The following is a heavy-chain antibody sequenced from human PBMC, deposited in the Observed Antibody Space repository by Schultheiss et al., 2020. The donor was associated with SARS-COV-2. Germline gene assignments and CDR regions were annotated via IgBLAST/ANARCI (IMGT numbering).Heavy chain of an antibody. Sequence: GASLKISCAASGFTFSSYSMNWVRQAPGKGLEWVSSISSSSSYIYYADSVKGRFTISRDNSENTLHLLMTGLRADDTAVYYCAKRSYGFDYFDDWGQGTLVTVSS. CDR1: GFTFSSYS. V-gene: IGHV3-21*04. J-gene: IGHJ4*02. D-gene: IGHD3-10*01. CDR2: ISSSSSYI. CDR3: AKRSYGFDYFDD.